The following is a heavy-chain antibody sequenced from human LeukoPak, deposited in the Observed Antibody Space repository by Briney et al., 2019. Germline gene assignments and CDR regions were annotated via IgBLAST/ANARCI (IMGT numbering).Heavy chain of an antibody. CDR3: ARQNYDSMTGPNWYDP. Sequence: RGESLQISCQGSGSTFTSHWIGWARQLPGKGLEWMGIILPVDSDTRYSPSFQGQVTISVDKSISTAYLQWSSLRASDTAIYYCARQNYDSMTGPNWYDPWGQGTLVTVSS. CDR2: ILPVDSDT. J-gene: IGHJ5*02. V-gene: IGHV5-51*01. D-gene: IGHD3-9*01. CDR1: GSTFTSHW.